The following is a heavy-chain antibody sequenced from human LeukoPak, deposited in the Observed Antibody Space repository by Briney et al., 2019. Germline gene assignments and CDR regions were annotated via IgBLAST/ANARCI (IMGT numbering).Heavy chain of an antibody. D-gene: IGHD5-24*01. J-gene: IGHJ4*02. CDR1: GGSISSGSYY. Sequence: SETLSLTCTVSGGSISSGSYYWRWIRQPPGKGLEWIGEIHHSGSTNYNPSLKSRVTISVDTSKNQFSLKLSSVTAADTAVYYCARSRGWLQSHPLGYWGQGTLVTVSS. CDR3: ARSRGWLQSHPLGY. V-gene: IGHV4-39*07. CDR2: IHHSGST.